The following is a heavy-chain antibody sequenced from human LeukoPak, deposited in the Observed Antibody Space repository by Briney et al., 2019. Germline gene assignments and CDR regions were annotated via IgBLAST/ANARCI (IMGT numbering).Heavy chain of an antibody. Sequence: ASVKVSCKASGGTFSSYAISWVRQAPGQGLEWMGWINPNSGDTNYARKFQGRVTMTRDTSISTAYMELTRLRSDDTAVYYCARDRGSWYDYWGQGTLVTVSS. D-gene: IGHD6-13*01. J-gene: IGHJ4*02. CDR1: GGTFSSYA. V-gene: IGHV1-2*02. CDR3: ARDRGSWYDY. CDR2: INPNSGDT.